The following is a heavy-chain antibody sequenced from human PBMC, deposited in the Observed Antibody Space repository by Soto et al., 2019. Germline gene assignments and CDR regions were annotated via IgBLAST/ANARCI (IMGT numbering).Heavy chain of an antibody. Sequence: QLQLQESGPGLVKPSETLSLTCTVSGGSISSSSYYWGWIRQPPGKGLEWIGSIYYSGSTYYNPSLKSRVTISVDTSKNQFSLKLSSVTAADTAVYYCARQVRGWQYWYFDLWGRGTLVTVSS. V-gene: IGHV4-39*01. CDR1: GGSISSSSYY. D-gene: IGHD6-19*01. J-gene: IGHJ2*01. CDR2: IYYSGST. CDR3: ARQVRGWQYWYFDL.